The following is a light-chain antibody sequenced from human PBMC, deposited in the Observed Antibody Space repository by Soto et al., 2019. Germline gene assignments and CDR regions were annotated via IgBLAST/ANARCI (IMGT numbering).Light chain of an antibody. V-gene: IGLV2-11*01. CDR2: DVS. CDR3: FSYAGSYTYYV. J-gene: IGLJ1*01. Sequence: QSALTQPPSVSGSPGQSVTISCIGTSSDVGGYNYVSWYQQNPGKAPKLMIYDVSKRPSGVPDRFSGSKSGNTASLTISGLQAEDEADYYCFSYAGSYTYYVFGIGTKLTVL. CDR1: SSDVGGYNY.